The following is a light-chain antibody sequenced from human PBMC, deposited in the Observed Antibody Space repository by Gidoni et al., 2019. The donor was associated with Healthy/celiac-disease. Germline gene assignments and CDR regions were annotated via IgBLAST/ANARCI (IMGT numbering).Light chain of an antibody. J-gene: IGLJ3*02. CDR1: SSDVGSYNL. CDR2: EGS. CDR3: CSYAGSSTFAV. Sequence: QYALTQPASVSGSPGQSITISCTGTSSDVGSYNLVSWYQQHPGKAPKLMIYEGSKRPSGVSTRFSGSKSGNTASLTISGLQAEDEADYYCCSYAGSSTFAVFGGGTKLTVL. V-gene: IGLV2-23*03.